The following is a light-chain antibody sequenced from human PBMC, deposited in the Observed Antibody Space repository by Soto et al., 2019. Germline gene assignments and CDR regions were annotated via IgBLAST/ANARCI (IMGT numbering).Light chain of an antibody. Sequence: QSVLTQPASVSGSPGQSITISCTGTSSDIGGFNFVSWYQHHPGSAPQHIIYEVTNRPSGVSSRFSASKSGNTASLTISGLQPEDEADYYCGSYTSSTTIVLFGGGTKLTVL. CDR1: SSDIGGFNF. J-gene: IGLJ2*01. CDR2: EVT. CDR3: GSYTSSTTIVL. V-gene: IGLV2-14*01.